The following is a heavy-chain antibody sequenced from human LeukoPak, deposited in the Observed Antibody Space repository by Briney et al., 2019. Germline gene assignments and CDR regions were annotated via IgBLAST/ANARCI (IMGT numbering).Heavy chain of an antibody. V-gene: IGHV4-59*01. D-gene: IGHD3-10*01. J-gene: IGHJ4*02. Sequence: SETLSLTCTVSGGSISSYYWSWIRQPPGKGLEWIGYIYYSGSTNYNPSLKSRVTISVDTSKNQFSLKLSSVTAADTAVYYCARDRAASGLDYWGQGTLVTVSA. CDR3: ARDRAASGLDY. CDR2: IYYSGST. CDR1: GGSISSYY.